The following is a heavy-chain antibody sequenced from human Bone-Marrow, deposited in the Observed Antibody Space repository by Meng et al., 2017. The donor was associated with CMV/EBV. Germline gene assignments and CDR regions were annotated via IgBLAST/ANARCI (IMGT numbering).Heavy chain of an antibody. V-gene: IGHV3-38-3*01. CDR3: ARDRHCSDTSCQTPFDY. Sequence: GGSLRLSCAASGFTVSSNEMSWVRQAPGKGLEWVSSISGGSTYYADSRKGRFTISRDNSKNTLHLQMNSLRAEDTAVYYCARDRHCSDTSCQTPFDYWGQGTLVTVSS. CDR1: GFTVSSNE. CDR2: ISGGST. J-gene: IGHJ4*02. D-gene: IGHD2-2*01.